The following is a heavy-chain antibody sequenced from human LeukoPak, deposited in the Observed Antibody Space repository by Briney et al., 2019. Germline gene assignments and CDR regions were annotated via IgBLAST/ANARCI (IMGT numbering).Heavy chain of an antibody. CDR1: GYTFTGYY. J-gene: IGHJ4*02. D-gene: IGHD6-13*01. CDR3: ARDAAAAGRKTFDY. Sequence: ASVKVSCKASGYTFTGYYMHWVRQAPGQGLEWMGWINPNSGGTNYAQKFQGRVTMTRDTSISTAYMELSRLRSDDTAVYYCARDAAAAGRKTFDYWGQGTLVTVSS. V-gene: IGHV1-2*02. CDR2: INPNSGGT.